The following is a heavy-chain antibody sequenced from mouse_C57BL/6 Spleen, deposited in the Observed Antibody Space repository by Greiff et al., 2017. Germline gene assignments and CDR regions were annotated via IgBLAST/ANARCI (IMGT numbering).Heavy chain of an antibody. J-gene: IGHJ2*01. D-gene: IGHD1-1*01. CDR1: GYTFTSYW. CDR3: AREHYGSSYEGFDY. CDR2: IHPNSGST. Sequence: LQQPGAELVKPGASVKLSCKASGYTFTSYWMHWVKQRPGQGLEWIGMIHPNSGSTNYNEKFKSKATLTVDKSSSTAYMQLSSLTSEDSAVYYCAREHYGSSYEGFDYWGQGTTLTVSS. V-gene: IGHV1-64*01.